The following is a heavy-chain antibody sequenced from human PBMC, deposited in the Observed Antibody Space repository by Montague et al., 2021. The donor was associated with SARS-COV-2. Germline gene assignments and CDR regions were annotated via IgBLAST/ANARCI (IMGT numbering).Heavy chain of an antibody. V-gene: IGHV4-34*01. CDR3: AGFAHRPLFIASYYGMDV. D-gene: IGHD2-21*01. CDR2: ISHSGGT. J-gene: IGHJ6*02. CDR1: GGSISGYY. Sequence: SETLSLTCAVYGGSISGYYWSWIRQPPGMGLEWIGEISHSGGTNYNPSLKSRVTISLDTSKNQFSLKLSSVTAADTAVYYCAGFAHRPLFIASYYGMDVWGQGTTVTVSS.